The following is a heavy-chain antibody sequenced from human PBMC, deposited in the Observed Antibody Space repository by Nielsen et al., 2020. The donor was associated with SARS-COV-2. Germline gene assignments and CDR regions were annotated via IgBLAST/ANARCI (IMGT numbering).Heavy chain of an antibody. CDR3: ASQLWFGEEHFDY. D-gene: IGHD3-10*01. J-gene: IGHJ4*02. Sequence: SETLSPTCAVYGGSFSGYYWSWIRQPPGKGLEWIGEINHSGSTNYNPSLKSRVTISVDTSKNQFSLKLSSVTAADTAVYYCASQLWFGEEHFDYWGQGTLVTVSS. CDR1: GGSFSGYY. CDR2: INHSGST. V-gene: IGHV4-34*01.